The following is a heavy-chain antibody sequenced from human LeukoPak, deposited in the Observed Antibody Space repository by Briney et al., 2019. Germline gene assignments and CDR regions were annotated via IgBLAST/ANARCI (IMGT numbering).Heavy chain of an antibody. V-gene: IGHV3-23*01. CDR3: AKGPREAAVSNWFDP. Sequence: PGGSLRLSCAASGFTISSYAMNWVRQAPGKGLEWVSGISGSGGSTNYADSAKGRFTISRDNSKSTLYLQMNNLRVEDTAVYYCAKGPREAAVSNWFDPWGQGILVTVSS. CDR1: GFTISSYA. D-gene: IGHD6-13*01. J-gene: IGHJ5*02. CDR2: ISGSGGST.